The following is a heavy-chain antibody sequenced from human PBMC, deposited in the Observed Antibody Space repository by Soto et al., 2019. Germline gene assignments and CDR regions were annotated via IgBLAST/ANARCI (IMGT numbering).Heavy chain of an antibody. CDR2: IYTSASI. V-gene: IGHV4-4*07. CDR1: GADINTYS. J-gene: IGHJ6*02. CDR3: ARDREAGYNFYYGMDV. Sequence: LPETLSLTCSVSGADINTYSWTWIRQPAGKGLEWIGRIYTSASINYNPSLKGRVTLSVDTSTNQVSLRLASVTAADTAIYYCARDREAGYNFYYGMDVWGQGTTVTVSS. D-gene: IGHD6-19*01.